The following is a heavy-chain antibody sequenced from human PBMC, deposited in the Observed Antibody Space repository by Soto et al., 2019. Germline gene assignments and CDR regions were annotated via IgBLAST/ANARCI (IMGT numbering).Heavy chain of an antibody. Sequence: EVQLVESGGGLVQPGGSLRLSCEASGFTLSSYSMTGVRQAPGRGLEWVSYISSGSATIYYADSLKGRFTVSRDNAKNSLYLQLSSLRDEDTAVYYCVRDSASYSSSSGSYWYFDLWGRGSLVTVSS. J-gene: IGHJ2*01. CDR2: ISSGSATI. CDR1: GFTLSSYS. CDR3: VRDSASYSSSSGSYWYFDL. V-gene: IGHV3-48*02. D-gene: IGHD6-6*01.